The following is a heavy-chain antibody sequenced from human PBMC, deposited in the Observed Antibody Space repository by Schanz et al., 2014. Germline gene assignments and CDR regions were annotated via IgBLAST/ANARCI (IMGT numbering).Heavy chain of an antibody. CDR3: ARGTMPGAFDI. V-gene: IGHV1-46*01. Sequence: QVQLVQSGAEVKKPGASVKVSCKASGYTFTSYSMHWVRQAPGQGLEWMGIINLSGGSTNNAQKFQGRLTMTRDTSTSTVYMELSSLRYEDTALYYCARGTMPGAFDIWGQGTMVTVSS. D-gene: IGHD1-26*01. CDR1: GYTFTSYS. CDR2: INLSGGST. J-gene: IGHJ3*02.